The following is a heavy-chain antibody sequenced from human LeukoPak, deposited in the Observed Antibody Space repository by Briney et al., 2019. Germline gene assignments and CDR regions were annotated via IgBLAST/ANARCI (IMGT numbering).Heavy chain of an antibody. J-gene: IGHJ5*02. CDR2: IYYSGST. Sequence: PWETLSLTCTVSGGSISSSSYYWGWIRQPPGKGLEWFGSIYYSGSTYYNPSLKSRVTISVDTSKNQFSLKLSSVTAADTAVYYCARAFYCSSSSCYPMSNWFGPWGQGTLVTVSS. CDR3: ARAFYCSSSSCYPMSNWFGP. D-gene: IGHD2-2*01. CDR1: GGSISSSSYY. V-gene: IGHV4-39*07.